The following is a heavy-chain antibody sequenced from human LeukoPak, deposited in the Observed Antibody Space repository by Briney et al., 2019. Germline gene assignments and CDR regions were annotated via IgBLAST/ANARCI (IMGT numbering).Heavy chain of an antibody. Sequence: SETLSLTCAVYGGSSSGYYWSWIRQPPGKGLEWIGEINHSGSTNYNPSLKSRVTISVDTSKNQFSLKLSSVTAADTAVYYCARATPRSPWFDPWGQGTLVTVSS. CDR1: GGSSSGYY. CDR3: ARATPRSPWFDP. D-gene: IGHD2-15*01. CDR2: INHSGST. V-gene: IGHV4-34*01. J-gene: IGHJ5*02.